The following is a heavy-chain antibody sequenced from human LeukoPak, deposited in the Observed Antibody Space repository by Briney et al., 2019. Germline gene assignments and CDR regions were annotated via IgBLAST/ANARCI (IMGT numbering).Heavy chain of an antibody. Sequence: GASVKVSCKASGGTFSSYAISWVRQAPGQGLEWIGGIIPIFGTANYAQKFQGRVTITADESTSTAYMELSSLRSEDTAVYYCARDRLDYGDYETCLDVWGKGTMVTVSS. V-gene: IGHV1-69*13. J-gene: IGHJ6*04. CDR1: GGTFSSYA. D-gene: IGHD4-17*01. CDR2: IIPIFGTA. CDR3: ARDRLDYGDYETCLDV.